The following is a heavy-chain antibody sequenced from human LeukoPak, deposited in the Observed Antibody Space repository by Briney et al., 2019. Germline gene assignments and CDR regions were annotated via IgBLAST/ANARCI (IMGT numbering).Heavy chain of an antibody. J-gene: IGHJ4*02. V-gene: IGHV1-18*01. D-gene: IGHD3-10*01. CDR2: ISAYNGNT. CDR1: GYTFTSFG. CDR3: ARDPVTRVRGVIIMDY. Sequence: GASVKVSCKASGYTFTSFGISWVRQAPGQGLEWMGWISAYNGNTKSAQKFQGRVTMTTDTSTNTAYMELRSLRSDDTAVYYCARDPVTRVRGVIIMDYWGQGTLVTVSS.